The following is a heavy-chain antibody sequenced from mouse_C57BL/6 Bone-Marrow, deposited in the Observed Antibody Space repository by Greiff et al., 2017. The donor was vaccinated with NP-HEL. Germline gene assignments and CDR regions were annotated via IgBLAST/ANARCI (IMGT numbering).Heavy chain of an antibody. J-gene: IGHJ3*01. D-gene: IGHD2-4*01. Sequence: QVQLQQSGAELVKPGASVKVSCKASGYTFTSYWMHWVKQRPGQGLEWIGRIHPSDSDTNYNQKFKGKATLTVDKSSSTAYMQLSSLTSEDSAVYYCALLYYDYQFAYWGQGTLVTVSA. V-gene: IGHV1-74*01. CDR1: GYTFTSYW. CDR2: IHPSDSDT. CDR3: ALLYYDYQFAY.